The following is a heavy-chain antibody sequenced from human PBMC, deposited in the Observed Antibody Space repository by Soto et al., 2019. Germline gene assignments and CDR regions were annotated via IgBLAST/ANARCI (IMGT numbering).Heavy chain of an antibody. V-gene: IGHV3-66*01. CDR2: IYSGGST. J-gene: IGHJ6*02. CDR1: GFTVSSKY. Sequence: HPGGSLRLSCAASGFTVSSKYMSWVRQAPGRGLEWVSLIYSGGSTSYADSVKGRFTISRDNSKNTLYLQMNSLRDEDTAVYYCARALGVGATTREYYYYGMDVWGQGTTVTVSS. D-gene: IGHD1-26*01. CDR3: ARALGVGATTREYYYYGMDV.